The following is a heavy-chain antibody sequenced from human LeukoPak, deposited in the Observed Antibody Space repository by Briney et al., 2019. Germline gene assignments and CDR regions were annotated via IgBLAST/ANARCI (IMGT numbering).Heavy chain of an antibody. CDR3: ARDGANSYGYMWGYYYYYGMDV. V-gene: IGHV3-7*01. CDR1: GFTFSSYW. Sequence: GGSLRLSCAASGFTFSSYWMSWVRQAPGKGLEWVANIKQDGSEKYYVDSVKGRFTISRDNAKNSLYLQMNSLRAEDTAVYYCARDGANSYGYMWGYYYYYGMDVWGQGTTVTVSS. J-gene: IGHJ6*02. CDR2: IKQDGSEK. D-gene: IGHD5-18*01.